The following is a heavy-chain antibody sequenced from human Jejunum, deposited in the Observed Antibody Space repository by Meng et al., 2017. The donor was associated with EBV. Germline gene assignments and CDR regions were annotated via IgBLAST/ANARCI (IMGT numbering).Heavy chain of an antibody. Sequence: QVQLQESGPGLVKPWETLSLTCTVSGGSISGSYWNWIRQSPGKGLEWIGYVYYTGGTNYNPSLRGRVTISVDTSKNQFSLNLISVTAADTAVYFCAREIPAAGKFDSWGQGALVTVSS. CDR3: AREIPAAGKFDS. D-gene: IGHD6-13*01. J-gene: IGHJ4*02. CDR1: GGSISGSY. CDR2: VYYTGGT. V-gene: IGHV4-59*01.